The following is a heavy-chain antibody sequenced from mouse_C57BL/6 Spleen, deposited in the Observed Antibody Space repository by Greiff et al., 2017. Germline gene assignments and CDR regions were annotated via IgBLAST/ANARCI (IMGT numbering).Heavy chain of an antibody. J-gene: IGHJ3*01. CDR3: ARRGYDYDRGAWFAY. Sequence: QVQLQQSGAELVRPGTSVKMSCKASGYTFTNYWIGWAKQRPGHGLEWIGDIYPGGGYTNYNEKFKGKATLTADKSSRTAYMQFSSLTSEDSAIYYCARRGYDYDRGAWFAYWGQGTLVTVSA. CDR1: GYTFTNYW. V-gene: IGHV1-63*01. D-gene: IGHD2-4*01. CDR2: IYPGGGYT.